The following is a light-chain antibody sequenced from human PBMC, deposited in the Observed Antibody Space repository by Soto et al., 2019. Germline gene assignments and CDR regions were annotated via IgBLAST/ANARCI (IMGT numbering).Light chain of an antibody. V-gene: IGLV1-40*01. J-gene: IGLJ3*02. Sequence: QSVLTQPPSVSGAPGQRVTISCTGSSSKIGAGKYVHWYQQLPGRAPKLLIYGDTNRPSGVPDRFSASKSGTSASLAITGLQAEDEADYHCQSYDRGLSASVFGGGTQLTVL. CDR2: GDT. CDR3: QSYDRGLSASV. CDR1: SSKIGAGKY.